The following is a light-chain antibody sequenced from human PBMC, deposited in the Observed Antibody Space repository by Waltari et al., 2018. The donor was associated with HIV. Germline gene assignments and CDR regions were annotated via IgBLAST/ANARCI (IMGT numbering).Light chain of an antibody. J-gene: IGLJ3*02. CDR3: SSYTATTAIL. V-gene: IGLV2-14*01. Sequence: QSVLTQPASVSGSPGQSTTISCTGTNSDVGGYGYVSWYQQHPGKAPQLLIYEVTHRPSGISSRFSGSKSGNTASMTISGLQAEDEAEYYCSSYTATTAILFGGGTKVTVL. CDR1: NSDVGGYGY. CDR2: EVT.